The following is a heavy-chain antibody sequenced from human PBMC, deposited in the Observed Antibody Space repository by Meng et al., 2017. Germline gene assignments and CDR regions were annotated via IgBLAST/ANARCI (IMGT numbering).Heavy chain of an antibody. CDR2: IIPIFGTA. D-gene: IGHD4-17*01. CDR1: GGTFSSYA. CDR3: ARARDYGDYEGAFDI. Sequence: QVALVQSGAEVKKPGSSVKVSCKASGGTFSSYAISWVRQAPGQGLEWMGGIIPIFGTANYAQKFQGRVTITADESTSTAYMELSSLRSEDTAVYYYARARDYGDYEGAFDIWGQGTMVTVSS. J-gene: IGHJ3*02. V-gene: IGHV1-69*01.